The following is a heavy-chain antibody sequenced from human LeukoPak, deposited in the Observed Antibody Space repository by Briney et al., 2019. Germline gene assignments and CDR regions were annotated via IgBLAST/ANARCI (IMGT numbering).Heavy chain of an antibody. V-gene: IGHV4-34*01. J-gene: IGHJ6*02. D-gene: IGHD5-24*01. Sequence: SETLSLTCAVYGGSFSGYYWSWIRQPPGKGLEWIGEINHSGSTNYNPSLKSRVTISVDTSKNQFSLKLSSVTAADTAMYYCARADGYYYGMDVWGQGTTVTVSS. CDR3: ARADGYYYGMDV. CDR2: INHSGST. CDR1: GGSFSGYY.